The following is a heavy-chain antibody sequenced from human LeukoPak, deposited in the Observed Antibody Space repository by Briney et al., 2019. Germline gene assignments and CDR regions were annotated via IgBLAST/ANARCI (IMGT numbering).Heavy chain of an antibody. J-gene: IGHJ6*03. V-gene: IGHV1-18*01. CDR2: ISAYNGNT. D-gene: IGHD3-16*02. CDR1: AYTFTSYG. Sequence: GASVKVSCKDSAYTFTSYGISWVRQAPGQGLEWMGWISAYNGNTDYAQKLQGRVTMTTDTSTNTVYMELRSLRSDDTAVYYCARAVGLSSLYYMDVWGKGTTVTVSS. CDR3: ARAVGLSSLYYMDV.